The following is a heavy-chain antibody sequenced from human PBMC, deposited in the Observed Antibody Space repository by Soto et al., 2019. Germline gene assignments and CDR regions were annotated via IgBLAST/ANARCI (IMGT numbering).Heavy chain of an antibody. CDR3: ASWKYVGEYYYYYGMDV. D-gene: IGHD1-7*01. J-gene: IGHJ6*02. Sequence: QVQLVQSGAEVKKPGSSVKVSCKASGGTFSSYAISWVRQAPGQGLEWMGGIIPIFGTANYAQKFQGRVTITADESKSTAYMELSSLRSEDTAVYYCASWKYVGEYYYYYGMDVWGQGTTVTVSS. CDR1: GGTFSSYA. V-gene: IGHV1-69*12. CDR2: IIPIFGTA.